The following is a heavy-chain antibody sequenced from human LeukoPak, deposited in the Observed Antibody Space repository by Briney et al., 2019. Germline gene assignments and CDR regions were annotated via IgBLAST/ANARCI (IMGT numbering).Heavy chain of an antibody. D-gene: IGHD2-15*01. V-gene: IGHV4-38-2*01. Sequence: PGGTLCLSCAVSGYSFSSGYYWGWIRQPPGKVLEWIGSIYHSGSIYYDASVKSRVTISVDTSKNQLSRNLSSVTAADAAVYDWSGYTRTDNWFDPWGQGTLVTVSS. J-gene: IGHJ5*02. CDR2: IYHSGSI. CDR1: GYSFSSGYY. CDR3: SGYTRTDNWFDP.